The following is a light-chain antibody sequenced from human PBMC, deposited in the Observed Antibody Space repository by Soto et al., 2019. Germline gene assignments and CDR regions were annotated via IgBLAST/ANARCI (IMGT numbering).Light chain of an antibody. CDR2: AAY. CDR1: QDISTY. J-gene: IGKJ4*01. V-gene: IGKV1-27*01. Sequence: DIQMTQAPSSLSASVGDRVTITCRARQDISTYLAWYQQKPGKVPKLLISAAYTLQSGVPPRFSGSGSGTDFTLTISRLQPEDVATYYCQKYANAPLTFGGGTKVEIK. CDR3: QKYANAPLT.